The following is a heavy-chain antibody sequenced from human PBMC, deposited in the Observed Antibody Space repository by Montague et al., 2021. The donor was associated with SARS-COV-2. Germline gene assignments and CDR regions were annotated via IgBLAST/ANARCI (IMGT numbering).Heavy chain of an antibody. CDR1: GFSLSTSGFS. CDR2: IDWENDR. V-gene: IGHV2-70*01. CDR3: ARLNWSGDNALDV. D-gene: IGHD3-10*01. Sequence: VKPTQTLTLTCTFSGFSLSTSGFSVNWIRQPPGKALEWLALIDWENDRYFHTSLRTRLTIPKDTSKNRVVLTVTDMDPVDTATYYCARLNWSGDNALDVWGQGTVVTVSS. J-gene: IGHJ3*01.